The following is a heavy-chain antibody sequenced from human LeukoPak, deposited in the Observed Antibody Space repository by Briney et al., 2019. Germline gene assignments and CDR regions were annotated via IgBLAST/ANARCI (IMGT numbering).Heavy chain of an antibody. CDR1: GGTFSSYA. J-gene: IGHJ5*02. D-gene: IGHD3-22*01. CDR3: ERGTNYYSTVWFDP. V-gene: IGHV1-69*13. Sequence: ASVKVSCKASGGTFSSYAISWVRQALGQGLEWMGGIIPIFGTANYAQKFQGRVTITADESTSPAYMELSSLRSEDAAVYYCERGTNYYSTVWFDPWGQGTVVTVCS. CDR2: IIPIFGTA.